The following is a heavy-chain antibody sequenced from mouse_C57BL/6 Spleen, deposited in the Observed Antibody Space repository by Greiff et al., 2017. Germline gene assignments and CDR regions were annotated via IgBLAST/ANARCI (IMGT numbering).Heavy chain of an antibody. D-gene: IGHD1-1*01. J-gene: IGHJ1*03. CDR2: IWTGGGT. CDR1: GSSLTSYA. V-gene: IGHV2-9-1*01. Sequence: VQLQQSGPGLVAPSHSLSITCTVSGSSLTSYAISWVRQPPGKGLEWLGVIWTGGGTNYNSALKSRLSISKDNSKSQVFLKMSSLQTDDTARYYCARNFYCGSSYWYFDVWGTGTTVTVSS. CDR3: ARNFYCGSSYWYFDV.